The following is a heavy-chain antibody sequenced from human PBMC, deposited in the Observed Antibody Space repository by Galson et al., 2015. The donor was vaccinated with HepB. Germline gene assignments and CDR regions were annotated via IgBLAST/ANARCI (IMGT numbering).Heavy chain of an antibody. J-gene: IGHJ3*02. CDR2: IYSGGST. CDR3: ARSGDEGYSSSWYMGSRSHTAFDI. D-gene: IGHD6-13*01. V-gene: IGHV3-66*01. Sequence: SLRLSCAASGFTVSSNYMSWVRQAPGKGLEWVSVIYSGGSTYYADSVKGRFTISRDNSKNTLYLQMNSLRAEDTAVYYCARSGDEGYSSSWYMGSRSHTAFDIWGQGTMVTVSS. CDR1: GFTVSSNY.